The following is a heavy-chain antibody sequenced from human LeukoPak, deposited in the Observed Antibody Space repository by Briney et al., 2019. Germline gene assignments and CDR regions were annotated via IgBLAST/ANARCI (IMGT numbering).Heavy chain of an antibody. V-gene: IGHV3-30*02. CDR2: IRYDGSNK. J-gene: IGHJ4*02. Sequence: GGSLRLSCAASGFTFSSYAMSWVRQAPGKGLEWVAFIRYDGSNKFYADSVKGRFTISRDNSKSTLYLQMNSLRAEDTAVYYCANSGGYYPTGYFDYWGQGTLVTVSS. CDR3: ANSGGYYPTGYFDY. CDR1: GFTFSSYA. D-gene: IGHD3-22*01.